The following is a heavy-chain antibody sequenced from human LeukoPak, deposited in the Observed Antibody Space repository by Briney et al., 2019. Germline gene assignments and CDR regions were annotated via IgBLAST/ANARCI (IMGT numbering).Heavy chain of an antibody. CDR1: GFTFSDYY. CDR2: ISSSGSTI. Sequence: GGSLRLSCAASGFTFSDYYMSWIRQAPGKGLEWVSYISSSGSTIYYADSVKGRCTISRDNAKNSLYLQMNSLRAEDTAVYYCARNSVMVRGVIDYWGQGTLVTVSS. V-gene: IGHV3-11*01. J-gene: IGHJ4*02. CDR3: ARNSVMVRGVIDY. D-gene: IGHD3-10*01.